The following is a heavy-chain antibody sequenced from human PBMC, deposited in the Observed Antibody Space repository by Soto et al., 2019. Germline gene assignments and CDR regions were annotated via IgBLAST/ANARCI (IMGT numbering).Heavy chain of an antibody. CDR3: VRDSPIRSTFSGYDGIDY. CDR2: VIPLLDIG. V-gene: IGHV1-69*08. J-gene: IGHJ4*02. Sequence: QVQLVQSGAEVKKPGSSVKVSCKTSGGTFRNDIITWVRQAPGQGLEWMGRVIPLLDIGNYAHKFQGRVTITADKSTSTAYMEMNSLRSEDTAVYYYVRDSPIRSTFSGYDGIDYWGQGTLVTVSS. D-gene: IGHD5-12*01. CDR1: GGTFRNDI.